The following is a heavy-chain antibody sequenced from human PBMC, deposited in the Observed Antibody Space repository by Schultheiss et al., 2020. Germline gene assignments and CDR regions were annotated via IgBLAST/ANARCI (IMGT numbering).Heavy chain of an antibody. D-gene: IGHD5-12*01. Sequence: SATMSLTCTVSGGSISSGGYYWSWIRQPPGKGLEWIGEINHSGSTNYNPSLKSRVTISVDKSKNQFSLKLSSVTAADTAVYYCARVLDIVATEHYGMDVWGPGTTITVAS. V-gene: IGHV4-39*07. CDR1: GGSISSGGYY. CDR3: ARVLDIVATEHYGMDV. CDR2: INHSGST. J-gene: IGHJ6*02.